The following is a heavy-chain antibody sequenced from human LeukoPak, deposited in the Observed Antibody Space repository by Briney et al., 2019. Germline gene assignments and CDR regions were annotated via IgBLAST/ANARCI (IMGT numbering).Heavy chain of an antibody. CDR3: AKDRGYCSSTSCFFNWFDP. CDR1: GFTFSSYG. CDR2: IRYDGSNK. V-gene: IGHV3-30*02. J-gene: IGHJ5*02. Sequence: PGGSLRLSCAASGFTFSSYGMHWVRQAPGKGLEWVAFIRYDGSNKYYADSVKGRFTISRDNSKNTLYLQMNSLRAEDTAVYYCAKDRGYCSSTSCFFNWFDPWGQGTLVTVSS. D-gene: IGHD2-2*01.